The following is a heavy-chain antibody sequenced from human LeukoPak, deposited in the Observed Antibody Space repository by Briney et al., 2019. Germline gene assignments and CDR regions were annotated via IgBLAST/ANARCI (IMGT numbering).Heavy chain of an antibody. V-gene: IGHV1-3*01. CDR2: INAGNGNT. D-gene: IGHD3-9*01. Sequence: ASVKVSCKASGGTFSSYAISWVRQAPGQRPEWMGWINAGNGNTKYSQKFQDRVSLTRDTSASAAYMELSRLTPEDTAVYYCTTSVSEGDEDGILTGFNYWGQGTLVTVSS. CDR1: GGTFSSYA. J-gene: IGHJ4*02. CDR3: TTSVSEGDEDGILTGFNY.